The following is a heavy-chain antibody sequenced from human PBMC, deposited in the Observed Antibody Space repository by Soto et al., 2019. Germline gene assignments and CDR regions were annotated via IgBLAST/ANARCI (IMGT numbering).Heavy chain of an antibody. J-gene: IGHJ6*02. V-gene: IGHV1-69*12. Sequence: QVQLVQSGAEVKKPGSSVKVSCKASGGTFSSYAISWVRQAPGQGLEWMGGIIPIFGTANYAQKFQGRVTITADESTSTAYMELRSMRSEDTAVYYCARGTLGYCSGGSCYFTYYYGMDVWGQGTTVTVSS. CDR3: ARGTLGYCSGGSCYFTYYYGMDV. CDR1: GGTFSSYA. CDR2: IIPIFGTA. D-gene: IGHD2-15*01.